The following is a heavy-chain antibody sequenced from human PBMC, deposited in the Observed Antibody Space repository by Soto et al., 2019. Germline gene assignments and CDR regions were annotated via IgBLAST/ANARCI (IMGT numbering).Heavy chain of an antibody. J-gene: IGHJ6*02. CDR1: GYTFTGYY. V-gene: IGHV1-2*02. CDR2: INPNSGGT. D-gene: IGHD2-15*01. Sequence: SVQVSCKSSGYTFTGYYMHWVRQAPGQGLEWMGWINPNSGGTNYAQKFQGRVTMTRDTSISTAYVELSRLRSDDTAVYYCARMCSGGSEASNYYCYEGMNVWGQGTTV. CDR3: ARMCSGGSEASNYYCYEGMNV.